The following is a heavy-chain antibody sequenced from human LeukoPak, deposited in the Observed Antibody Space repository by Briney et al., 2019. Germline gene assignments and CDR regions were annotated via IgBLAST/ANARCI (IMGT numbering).Heavy chain of an antibody. Sequence: GASVKVSCKASGGTFSSYAISWVRQAPGQGLEWMGGIIPIFGTANYAQKFQGRVTITADESTSTAYMELSSLRSEDTAVYYCARGGYTRAPPLTDAFDIWGQGIMVTVSS. CDR1: GGTFSSYA. CDR3: ARGGYTRAPPLTDAFDI. D-gene: IGHD5-24*01. CDR2: IIPIFGTA. V-gene: IGHV1-69*13. J-gene: IGHJ3*02.